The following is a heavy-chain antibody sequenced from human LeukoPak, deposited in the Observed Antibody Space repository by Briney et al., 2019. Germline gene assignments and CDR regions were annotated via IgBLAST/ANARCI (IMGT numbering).Heavy chain of an antibody. CDR2: ISGSGGDR. CDR3: AKWDRDYGGSHYLDY. CDR1: GFTFSSYA. D-gene: IGHD4-23*01. Sequence: GGSLRLSCAGSGFTFSSYAMSWVRQAPGKGLEWVSAISGSGGDRYYADSVKGRFTISRDNSKNTVYLQMNSLRADDTAVYYCAKWDRDYGGSHYLDYWGQGTLVTVSA. J-gene: IGHJ4*02. V-gene: IGHV3-23*01.